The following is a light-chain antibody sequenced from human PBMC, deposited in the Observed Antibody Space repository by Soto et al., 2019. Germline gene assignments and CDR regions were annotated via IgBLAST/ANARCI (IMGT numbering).Light chain of an antibody. CDR3: QQYNNWPPWT. CDR1: QSVGSQ. V-gene: IGKV3-15*01. Sequence: EVVLTQSPATLSLSPGERATLSCRASQSVGSQLAWYQQKPGQAPRLLIYAASTRATDIPARFSGSGSGTEFTLTISSLQSEDFAVYYCQQYNNWPPWTFGQGTKVDI. CDR2: AAS. J-gene: IGKJ1*01.